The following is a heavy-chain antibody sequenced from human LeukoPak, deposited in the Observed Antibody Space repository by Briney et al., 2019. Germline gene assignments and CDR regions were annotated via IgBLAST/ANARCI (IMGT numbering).Heavy chain of an antibody. J-gene: IGHJ4*02. D-gene: IGHD6-6*01. Sequence: PGESLKISCKGSGYSFTSYWIGWVRQMPGRGLEWMGIVYPGDSETRYSTSFQGQVTISADKSINTAYQHWSSLRASDTAIYYCATTSRHFDYWGQGTLLTVSS. CDR3: ATTSRHFDY. CDR1: GYSFTSYW. CDR2: VYPGDSET. V-gene: IGHV5-51*01.